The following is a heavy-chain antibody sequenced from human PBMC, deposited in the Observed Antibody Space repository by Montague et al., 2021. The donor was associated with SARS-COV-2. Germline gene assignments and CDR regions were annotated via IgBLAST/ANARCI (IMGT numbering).Heavy chain of an antibody. D-gene: IGHD3-10*01. CDR1: GGSINNYQ. V-gene: IGHV4-59*12. Sequence: SETLSLTCSVSGGSINNYQWNWIRQSPGKGPEWIGYINYIGDTDYNPSLRGRVTMSVDRSTNQFSLRLSSVTAADTAVYYCARASYYYGSGSYYTPCGMDVWGQGTTVTVSS. CDR3: ARASYYYGSGSYYTPCGMDV. CDR2: INYIGDT. J-gene: IGHJ6*02.